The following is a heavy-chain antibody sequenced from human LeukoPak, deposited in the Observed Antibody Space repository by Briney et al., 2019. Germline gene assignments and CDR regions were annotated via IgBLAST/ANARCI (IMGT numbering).Heavy chain of an antibody. CDR2: FDPEDGET. CDR1: GYTLTELS. V-gene: IGHV1-24*01. J-gene: IGHJ4*02. D-gene: IGHD3-10*01. Sequence: ASVKVSCKVSGYTLTELSMHWVRQAPGKGLEWMGGFDPEDGETIYAQKFQGRVTMTEDTSTDTAYMELSNLRSEDTAVYYCATGYYGSGRPSDMGYWGQGTLVTVSS. CDR3: ATGYYGSGRPSDMGY.